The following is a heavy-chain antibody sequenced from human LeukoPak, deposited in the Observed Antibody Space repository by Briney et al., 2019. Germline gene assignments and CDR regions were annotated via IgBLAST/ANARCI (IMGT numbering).Heavy chain of an antibody. CDR1: GFTFSSYS. J-gene: IGHJ4*02. V-gene: IGHV3-48*01. CDR3: ARGKFFGVGTFDY. CDR2: ISSSSSTI. Sequence: GGSLRLSCAASGFTFSSYSMNWVRQAPGKGLEWVSYISSSSSTIYYADSVKGRFTISRDNAKNSLYLQMNSLRAEDTAVYYCARGKFFGVGTFDYWGQGTLVTVSS. D-gene: IGHD3-3*01.